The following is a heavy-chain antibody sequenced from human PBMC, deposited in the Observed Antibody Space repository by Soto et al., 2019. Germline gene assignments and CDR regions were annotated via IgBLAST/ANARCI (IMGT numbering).Heavy chain of an antibody. V-gene: IGHV3-23*01. J-gene: IGHJ4*02. CDR3: SVSGRGNY. CDR2: ISGSGGST. D-gene: IGHD3-10*01. Sequence: EVQLLESGGGLVQPGGSLRLSCAASGFTFSSYAMSWVRQAPGKGLEWVSAISGSGGSTYYADSVKGRFTISRDNSKDTRYLHMSRLRAEDTAVYHCSVSGRGNYWGQGTLVTVAS. CDR1: GFTFSSYA.